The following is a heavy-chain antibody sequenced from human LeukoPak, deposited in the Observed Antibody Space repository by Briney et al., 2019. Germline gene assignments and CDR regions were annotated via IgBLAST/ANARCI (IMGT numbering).Heavy chain of an antibody. CDR2: ISGTGGTT. J-gene: IGHJ6*02. CDR3: AKGTYCGGDCYPQAPNYYFGMDV. D-gene: IGHD2-21*02. V-gene: IGHV3-23*01. CDR1: GFTFSNYS. Sequence: GGSLRLSCAASGFTFSNYSMSWVRQAPGKGLEWVSTISGTGGTTYYADSVKGRFTISRDNSKNTLYLQMNSLRAEDTAVYYCAKGTYCGGDCYPQAPNYYFGMDVWGQGTTVTVSS.